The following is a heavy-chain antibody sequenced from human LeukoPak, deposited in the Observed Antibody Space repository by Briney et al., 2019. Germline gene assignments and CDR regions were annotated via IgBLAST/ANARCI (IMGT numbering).Heavy chain of an antibody. V-gene: IGHV3-43D*03. D-gene: IGHD3-10*01. CDR1: GFTFDDYA. CDR2: ISWDGGST. J-gene: IGHJ6*03. CDR3: AKDISPRGYHYYYMDV. Sequence: GGSLRLSCAASGFTFDDYAMHWVRQAPGKGLEWVSLISWDGGSTYYADSVKGRFTISRDNSKNSLYLQMNSLRAEDTALYYCAKDISPRGYHYYYMDVWGKGTTVTVSS.